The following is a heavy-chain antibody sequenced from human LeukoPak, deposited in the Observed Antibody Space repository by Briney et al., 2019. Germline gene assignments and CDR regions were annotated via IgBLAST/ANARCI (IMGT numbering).Heavy chain of an antibody. CDR3: ARGRIYSSSWSRGRYFDL. CDR2: IYYSGST. D-gene: IGHD6-13*01. V-gene: IGHV4-59*01. CDR1: GGSISSYH. J-gene: IGHJ2*01. Sequence: SETLSLTCTVSGGSISSYHWSWIRQPPGKGLEWIGYIYYSGSTNYNPSLKSRVTLSVDTSKNQFSLKLSSVTAADTAVYYCARGRIYSSSWSRGRYFDLWGRGTLVTVS.